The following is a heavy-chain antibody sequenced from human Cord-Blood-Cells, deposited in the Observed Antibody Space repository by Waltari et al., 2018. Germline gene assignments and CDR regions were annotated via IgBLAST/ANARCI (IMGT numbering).Heavy chain of an antibody. D-gene: IGHD2-2*01. CDR3: ARGSGDIVVVPAAMYFQH. CDR2: ISSSGSTI. V-gene: IGHV3-48*03. Sequence: EVQLVESGGGLVQPGGSLRLSCAASGFTFSSYEMNWVRQAPGKGLEWVSYISSSGSTIYDADSVKGRFTISRDNAKNALYRQMNSLRAEDTAVYYCARGSGDIVVVPAAMYFQHWGQGTLVTVSS. J-gene: IGHJ1*01. CDR1: GFTFSSYE.